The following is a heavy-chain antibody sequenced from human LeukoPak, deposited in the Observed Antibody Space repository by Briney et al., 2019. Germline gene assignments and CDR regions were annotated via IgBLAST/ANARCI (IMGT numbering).Heavy chain of an antibody. CDR2: ISYDGSNK. CDR1: GFTFSSYA. D-gene: IGHD2-21*02. V-gene: IGHV3-30*01. Sequence: GGSLRLSCAASGFTFSSYAMHWVRQAPGKGLEWVAVISYDGSNKYYADSVKGRFTISRDNSKNTLYLQMNSLRAEDTAVYYCAGDPCGGDCMGWFDPWGQGTLVTVSS. CDR3: AGDPCGGDCMGWFDP. J-gene: IGHJ5*02.